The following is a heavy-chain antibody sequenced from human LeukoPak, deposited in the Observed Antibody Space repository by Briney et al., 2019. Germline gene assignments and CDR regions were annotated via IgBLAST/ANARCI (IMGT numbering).Heavy chain of an antibody. V-gene: IGHV3-13*01. D-gene: IGHD1-26*01. CDR2: IGTAGDT. J-gene: IGHJ5*02. CDR3: ARGGQGSGPTGLFDP. CDR1: GFTFSAYD. Sequence: GGSLRLSCAASGFTFSAYDMHWVRQPTAKGLEWVSTIGTAGDTYYPGSVKGRFTISRENAKNSLCLQMNSLRAGDTAVYYCARGGQGSGPTGLFDPWGQGTLVTVSS.